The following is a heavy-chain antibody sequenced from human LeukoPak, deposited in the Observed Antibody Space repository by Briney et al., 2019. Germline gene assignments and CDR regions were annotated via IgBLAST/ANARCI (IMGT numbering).Heavy chain of an antibody. CDR3: ARAPSEIGGYYPEYFRH. Sequence: GGSLRLSCAAAGVTFSNYWMHWVRQAPGKGLVWVSRTKSDGRTNYADSVKGRFTISRDNAKNTVSLQMNSLRAEDTGVYYCARAPSEIGGYYPEYFRHWGQGTLVTVSS. V-gene: IGHV3-74*01. J-gene: IGHJ1*01. CDR2: TKSDGRT. CDR1: GVTFSNYW. D-gene: IGHD3-22*01.